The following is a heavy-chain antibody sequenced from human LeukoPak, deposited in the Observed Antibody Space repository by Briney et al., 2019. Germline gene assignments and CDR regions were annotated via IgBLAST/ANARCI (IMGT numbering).Heavy chain of an antibody. Sequence: GGSLRLSCAASGFTFSSYAMSWVRQAPGKGLEWVSAISGSGGSTYYADSVKGRFTISRDNSKNTLYLQMNSLRAEDTAVYYCAKGAPPILAYYDFWSGYYRYFDYWGQGTLVTVSS. CDR2: ISGSGGST. D-gene: IGHD3-3*01. CDR3: AKGAPPILAYYDFWSGYYRYFDY. J-gene: IGHJ4*02. CDR1: GFTFSSYA. V-gene: IGHV3-23*01.